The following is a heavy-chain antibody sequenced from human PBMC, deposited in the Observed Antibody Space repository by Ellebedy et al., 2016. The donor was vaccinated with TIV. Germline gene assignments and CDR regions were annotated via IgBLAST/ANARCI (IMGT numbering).Heavy chain of an antibody. Sequence: PGGSLRLSCVASGFTVSNNYMRWVRQAPGNVLEWVSLIYSEGTTDYAASVKGRFTISRDHSKNTLYIQMNSLRAEDTAVYFCSRDGNYYGVWGQGTTVTVSS. CDR2: IYSEGTT. D-gene: IGHD3-10*01. CDR1: GFTVSNNY. J-gene: IGHJ6*02. V-gene: IGHV3-53*01. CDR3: SRDGNYYGV.